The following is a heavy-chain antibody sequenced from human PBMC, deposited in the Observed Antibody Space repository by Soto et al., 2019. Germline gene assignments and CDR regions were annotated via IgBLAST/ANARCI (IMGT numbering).Heavy chain of an antibody. V-gene: IGHV1-8*01. Sequence: QVQLVQSGAEVKKPVSSVKVSCKASGYTFTSYDINWVRQATGQGLEWMGWMNPNSGNTGYAQKFQGRVTMTRNTSISTAYMERSSLRSEDTAVYYCARGFREGASCYVYYYYGMDVWGQGTTVTVS. CDR1: GYTFTSYD. J-gene: IGHJ6*02. D-gene: IGHD2-2*01. CDR3: ARGFREGASCYVYYYYGMDV. CDR2: MNPNSGNT.